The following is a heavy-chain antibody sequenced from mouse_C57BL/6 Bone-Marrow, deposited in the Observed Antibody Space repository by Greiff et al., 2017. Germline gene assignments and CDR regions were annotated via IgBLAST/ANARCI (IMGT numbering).Heavy chain of an antibody. V-gene: IGHV2-9-1*01. CDR1: GFSLTSYA. Sequence: VKLMESGPGLVAPSQSLSITCTVSGFSLTSYAISWVRQPPGKGLEWLGVIWTGGGTYYNSALKSRLSISKDNSKSQVFLKMNSLQTDDTARYYCARRGHYYVSSHYLDYWGQGTTLTVSS. CDR3: ARRGHYYVSSHYLDY. J-gene: IGHJ2*01. D-gene: IGHD1-1*01. CDR2: IWTGGGT.